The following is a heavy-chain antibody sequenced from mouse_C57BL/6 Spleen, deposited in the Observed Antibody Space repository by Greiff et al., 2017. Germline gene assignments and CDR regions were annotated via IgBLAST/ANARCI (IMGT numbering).Heavy chain of an antibody. CDR1: GFTFSSYA. J-gene: IGHJ1*03. CDR3: ARDRGDGTWYFDV. D-gene: IGHD4-1*01. CDR2: ISDGGSYT. Sequence: EVQLQESGGGLVKPGGSLKLSCAASGFTFSSYAMSWVRQTPEKRLEWVATISDGGSYTYYPDNVKGRFTISRDNAKNNLYLQMSHLKSEDTAMYYCARDRGDGTWYFDVWGTGTTVTVSS. V-gene: IGHV5-4*01.